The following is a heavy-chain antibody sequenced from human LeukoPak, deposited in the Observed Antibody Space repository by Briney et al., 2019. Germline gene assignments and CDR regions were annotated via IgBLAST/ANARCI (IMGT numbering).Heavy chain of an antibody. CDR1: GFTFSSYS. CDR3: AREGVVVSAAVDY. V-gene: IGHV3-48*04. Sequence: GGSLRLSCAASGFTFSSYSMNWVRQAPGKGLEWVSYISSSSSTIYYADSVKGRFTISRDNAKNSLYLQMNSLRAEGTAVYYCAREGVVVSAAVDYWGQGTLVTVSS. CDR2: ISSSSSTI. D-gene: IGHD2-2*01. J-gene: IGHJ4*02.